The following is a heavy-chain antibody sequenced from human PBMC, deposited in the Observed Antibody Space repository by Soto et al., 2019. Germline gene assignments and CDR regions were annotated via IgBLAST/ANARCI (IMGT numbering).Heavy chain of an antibody. CDR3: ARELGYDFWSGYYGYYYGMDV. Sequence: ASVKVSCKASGYNFTSYGISWVRQAPGQGLEWMGWISAYNGNTNYAQKLQGRVTMTTDTSTSTAYMELRSLRSDDTAVYYCARELGYDFWSGYYGYYYGMDVWGQGTTVTVSS. V-gene: IGHV1-18*01. CDR2: ISAYNGNT. J-gene: IGHJ6*02. CDR1: GYNFTSYG. D-gene: IGHD3-3*01.